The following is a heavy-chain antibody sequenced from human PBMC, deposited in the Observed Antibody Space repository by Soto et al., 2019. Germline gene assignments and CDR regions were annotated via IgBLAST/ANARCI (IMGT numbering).Heavy chain of an antibody. J-gene: IGHJ4*02. CDR1: GFTFRNYA. CDR3: AKGSASGSPYYFDF. D-gene: IGHD6-25*01. CDR2: ITGSGGDT. Sequence: GGSLRPSCAASGFTFRNYAMSWVRRAPGKGLEWVSAITGSGGDTYHADSVRGRFTISRDNSKNTLFLQMNRLRADDTSVYYCAKGSASGSPYYFDFWGPGTLVTVSS. V-gene: IGHV3-23*01.